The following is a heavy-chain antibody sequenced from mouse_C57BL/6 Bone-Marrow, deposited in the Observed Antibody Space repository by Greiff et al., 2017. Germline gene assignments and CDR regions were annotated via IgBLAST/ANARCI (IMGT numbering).Heavy chain of an antibody. V-gene: IGHV1-64*01. D-gene: IGHD1-2*01. J-gene: IGHJ2*01. CDR1: GYTFTSYW. Sequence: QVQLQQSGAELVKPGASVKLSCKASGYTFTSYWMHWVKQRPGQGLEWIGMIHPNSGNTYYNEKFKGKATLTADKSSSTAYMELRSLTSEDSAVYFCARERITTALFDYWGQGTTLTVSS. CDR2: IHPNSGNT. CDR3: ARERITTALFDY.